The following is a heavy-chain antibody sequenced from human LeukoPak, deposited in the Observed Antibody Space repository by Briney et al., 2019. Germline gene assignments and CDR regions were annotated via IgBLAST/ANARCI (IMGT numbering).Heavy chain of an antibody. V-gene: IGHV4-59*12. CDR2: IYYSGST. Sequence: SETLSLTCTVSGGSISSYYWSWIRQPPGKGLEWIGYIYYSGSTCYNPSLKSRVTISVDTSKNQFSLKLSSVTAAGTAVYYCARDFRIAAAGPGYSSGWDPGVWFDPWGQGTLVTVSS. D-gene: IGHD6-19*01. J-gene: IGHJ5*02. CDR1: GGSISSYY. CDR3: ARDFRIAAAGPGYSSGWDPGVWFDP.